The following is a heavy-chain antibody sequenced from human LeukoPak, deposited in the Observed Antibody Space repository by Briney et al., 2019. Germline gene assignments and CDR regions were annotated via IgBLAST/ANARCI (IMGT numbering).Heavy chain of an antibody. CDR2: ISYDGNHK. J-gene: IGHJ6*02. Sequence: GRSLRLSCAASTFTFSSYAMHWVRQAPGKGLEWVAIISYDGNHKYYADSVKGRFPISRDNSKNTLYLQMNSLRAEDTAVYYCARDYCSSTSCYGGYGMDVWGQGTTVTVSS. D-gene: IGHD2-2*01. V-gene: IGHV3-30-3*01. CDR3: ARDYCSSTSCYGGYGMDV. CDR1: TFTFSSYA.